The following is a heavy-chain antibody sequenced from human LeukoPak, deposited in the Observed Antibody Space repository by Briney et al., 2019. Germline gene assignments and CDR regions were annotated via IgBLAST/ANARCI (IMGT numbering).Heavy chain of an antibody. J-gene: IGHJ6*02. D-gene: IGHD3-3*01. CDR3: AKDRRDRYYDFWSGYLPGYYGMDV. Sequence: GGSLRLSCEASGFTFSSYAMSWVRQAPGKGLEWVSAISGSGGSTYYADSVKGRFTISRDNSKNTLYLQMNSLRAEDTAVYYCAKDRRDRYYDFWSGYLPGYYGMDVWGQGTTVTVSS. CDR1: GFTFSSYA. V-gene: IGHV3-23*01. CDR2: ISGSGGST.